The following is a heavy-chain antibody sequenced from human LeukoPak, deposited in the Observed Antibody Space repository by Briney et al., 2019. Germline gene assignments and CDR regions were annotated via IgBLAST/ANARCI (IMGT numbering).Heavy chain of an antibody. Sequence: SQTLSLTCAISGDSVSSKSAAWNWIRQSPSRGLEWLGRTYYRSRWYNDYAESVKSRITTNPDTSKNQFSLQLNSVTPEDTAVYYCARFLSTTWFLNWFDPWGQGTRVTVSS. CDR2: TYYRSRWYN. V-gene: IGHV6-1*01. D-gene: IGHD6-13*01. CDR3: ARFLSTTWFLNWFDP. CDR1: GDSVSSKSAA. J-gene: IGHJ5*02.